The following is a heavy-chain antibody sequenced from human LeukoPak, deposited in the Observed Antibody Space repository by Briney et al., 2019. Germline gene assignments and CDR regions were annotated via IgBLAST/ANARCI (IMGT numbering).Heavy chain of an antibody. Sequence: ASVKVSCKASGYTLTGYYMHWVRQAPGQGLEWMGWINPNSGGTNYAQKFQGRVTMTRDTSISTAYMELSRLRSDDTAVYYCARVQPGGYSIDYWGQGTLVTVSS. V-gene: IGHV1-2*02. CDR3: ARVQPGGYSIDY. J-gene: IGHJ4*02. CDR2: INPNSGGT. D-gene: IGHD6-13*01. CDR1: GYTLTGYY.